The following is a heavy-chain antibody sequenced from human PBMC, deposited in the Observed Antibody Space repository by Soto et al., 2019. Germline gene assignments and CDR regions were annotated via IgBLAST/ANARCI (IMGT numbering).Heavy chain of an antibody. J-gene: IGHJ4*02. CDR1: GGTFSSYA. CDR3: ARNNYYDSSGYYYFDY. CDR2: IIPIFGTT. V-gene: IGHV1-69*13. D-gene: IGHD3-22*01. Sequence: GASVKVSCKASGGTFSSYAISWVRQAPGQGLEWMGGIIPIFGTTKHAQKFQGRVTSTADESTSTVYMELSRLTSEDTALYYCARNNYYDSSGYYYFDYWGQGTPVTVPQ.